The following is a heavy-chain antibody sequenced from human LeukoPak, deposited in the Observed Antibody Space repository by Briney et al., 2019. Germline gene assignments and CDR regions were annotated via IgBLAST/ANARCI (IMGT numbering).Heavy chain of an antibody. D-gene: IGHD2-15*01. CDR1: GFTFSSYW. CDR2: IKQDGSEK. Sequence: GGSLRLSCAASGFTFSSYWMSWVRQAPGKGLEWVANIKQDGSEKYYVDSVKGRFTISRDNAKNSLYLQMNSLRAEDTAMYYCARVLRYCSGGNCYSGGLGYMDVWGKGTTVTISS. V-gene: IGHV3-7*03. J-gene: IGHJ6*03. CDR3: ARVLRYCSGGNCYSGGLGYMDV.